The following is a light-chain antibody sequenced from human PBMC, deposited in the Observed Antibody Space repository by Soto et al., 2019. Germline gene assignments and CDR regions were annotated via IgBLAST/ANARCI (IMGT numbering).Light chain of an antibody. V-gene: IGKV1-39*01. CDR3: QQGSNTPLTYT. CDR2: TAS. CDR1: QSISTS. J-gene: IGKJ2*01. Sequence: DIQMTQSPSSLSASVGDRVTITCRASQSISTSLNWYQQKPGKAPKLLIYTASSLQSGVPSRFSGSGSGTDFTLTIDSLQPEDFATYYCQQGSNTPLTYTFGQGTKLEIK.